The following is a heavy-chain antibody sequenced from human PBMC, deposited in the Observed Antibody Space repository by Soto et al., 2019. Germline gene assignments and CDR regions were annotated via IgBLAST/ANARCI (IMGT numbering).Heavy chain of an antibody. V-gene: IGHV3-21*01. D-gene: IGHD3-22*01. CDR1: GFTFSSYS. Sequence: GGSLRLSCAASGFTFSSYSMNWVRQAPGKGLEWVSSISSSSSYIYYADSVKGRFTISRDNSKNTLYLQMNSLRAEDTAVYYCAKPDTEYYYDHNYFDYWGQGTLVTVSS. J-gene: IGHJ4*02. CDR3: AKPDTEYYYDHNYFDY. CDR2: ISSSSSYI.